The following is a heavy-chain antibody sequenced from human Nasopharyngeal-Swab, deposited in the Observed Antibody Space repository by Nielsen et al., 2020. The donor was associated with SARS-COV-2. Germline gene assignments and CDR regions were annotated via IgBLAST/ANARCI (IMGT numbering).Heavy chain of an antibody. CDR2: ISASNGNT. V-gene: IGHV1-18*01. Sequence: ASVKVSCKASGYTFTSYGISWVRQAPGQGLEWMGWISASNGNTNYAQKVQGRVTMTTDTSTSTAYMELRSLRSGDTAVYYCARFSPPLYCNSPTCLATWFDPWGQGTLVTVSS. J-gene: IGHJ5*02. CDR3: ARFSPPLYCNSPTCLATWFDP. D-gene: IGHD2-2*01. CDR1: GYTFTSYG.